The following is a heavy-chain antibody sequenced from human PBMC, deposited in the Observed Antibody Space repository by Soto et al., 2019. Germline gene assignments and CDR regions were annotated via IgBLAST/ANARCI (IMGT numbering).Heavy chain of an antibody. D-gene: IGHD6-13*01. V-gene: IGHV4-39*01. Sequence: SETLSLTCTVSGGSISSSSYYWGWISQPTGKGLEWIGSIYYSGSTYYNPSLKSRVTISVDTSKNQFSLKLSSVTAADTAVYYCARRDSGIATAGTKLNWFDPWGQGTLVTVSS. CDR2: IYYSGST. CDR1: GGSISSSSYY. CDR3: ARRDSGIATAGTKLNWFDP. J-gene: IGHJ5*02.